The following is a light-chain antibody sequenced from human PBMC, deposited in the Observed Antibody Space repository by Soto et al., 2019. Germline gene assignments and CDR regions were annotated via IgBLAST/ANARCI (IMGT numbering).Light chain of an antibody. Sequence: QSALTQSAFVSGSPGQSITISCTGTSRDVGVYNYVSWYQQHPGKAPKVMIHDVSNRPSGVSSRFSGSKSGNTASLTISGLQAEDEADYYCSSYTSSNTAYVFGTGTKLTVL. CDR3: SSYTSSNTAYV. V-gene: IGLV2-14*01. CDR2: DVS. J-gene: IGLJ1*01. CDR1: SRDVGVYNY.